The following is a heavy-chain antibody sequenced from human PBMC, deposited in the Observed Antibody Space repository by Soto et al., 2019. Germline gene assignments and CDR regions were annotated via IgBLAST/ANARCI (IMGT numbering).Heavy chain of an antibody. Sequence: EVQLVESGGGLVQPGGSLRLSCAASGFTVSSNYMSWVRQAPGKGLEWVSVIYSGGSTYYAASVKGRFSISSDNSNYTPYRQLNSLRAQDTAVYYCARDRVLTGMDVWGQGTTVTVS. CDR3: ARDRVLTGMDV. CDR2: IYSGGST. V-gene: IGHV3-66*01. D-gene: IGHD3-10*01. J-gene: IGHJ6*02. CDR1: GFTVSSNY.